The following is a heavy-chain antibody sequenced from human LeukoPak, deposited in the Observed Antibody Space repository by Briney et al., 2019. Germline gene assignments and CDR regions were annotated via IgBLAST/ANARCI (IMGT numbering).Heavy chain of an antibody. V-gene: IGHV3-33*01. J-gene: IGHJ5*02. CDR1: GFTFSSYG. Sequence: GGSLRLSCAASGFTFSSYGMHWVRQAPGKGLEWVAVIWYDGSNKYYADSVKGRFTISRDNSKNTLYLQMNSLRAEDTAVYYCAREVRYRGNWFDPWGQGTLVTVSS. CDR3: AREVRYRGNWFDP. D-gene: IGHD3-16*02. CDR2: IWYDGSNK.